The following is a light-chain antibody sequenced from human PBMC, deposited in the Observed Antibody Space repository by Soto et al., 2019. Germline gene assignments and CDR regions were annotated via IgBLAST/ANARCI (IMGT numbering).Light chain of an antibody. Sequence: DIQMTQSPTTVSSSVCDTSTITFRASQTISSWLAWYQQKPGKAHKLLIYKASTLKSGVPSRFSGSGSGTEFTLTISSLQPDDFATYYCQQDNSYSGEFGEGTKVDVK. CDR1: QTISSW. J-gene: IGKJ1*01. V-gene: IGKV1-5*03. CDR2: KAS. CDR3: QQDNSYSGE.